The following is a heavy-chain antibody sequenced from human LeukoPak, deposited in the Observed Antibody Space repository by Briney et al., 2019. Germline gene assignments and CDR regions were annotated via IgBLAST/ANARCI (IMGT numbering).Heavy chain of an antibody. D-gene: IGHD5-24*01. Sequence: ASVKVSCKASGYTFTSYYMHWVRQAPGQGLEWMGIINPSGGSTSYAQKFQGRVTMTRDMSTSTVYMELSSLRAEDTAVYYCAKGSDGYKFYKYHYMDVWGKGTTVTISS. CDR2: INPSGGST. V-gene: IGHV1-46*01. J-gene: IGHJ6*03. CDR1: GYTFTSYY. CDR3: AKGSDGYKFYKYHYMDV.